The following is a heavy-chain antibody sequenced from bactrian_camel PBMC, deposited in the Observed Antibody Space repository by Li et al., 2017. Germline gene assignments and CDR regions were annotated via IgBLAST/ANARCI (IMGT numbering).Heavy chain of an antibody. V-gene: IGHV3S53*01. CDR2: IDGDGTT. CDR1: GDTTNSVC. J-gene: IGHJ4*01. Sequence: VQLVESGGGSVQAGGSLRVSCVVSGDTTNSVCVGWYRQAPGKDREGVAVIDGDGTTSYADSVKGRFTISKDKDHVKNTLFLEMTNLKADDTAMYYCTADTVKASLATIAQFAAYEGHGTQVTVS. D-gene: IGHD4*01.